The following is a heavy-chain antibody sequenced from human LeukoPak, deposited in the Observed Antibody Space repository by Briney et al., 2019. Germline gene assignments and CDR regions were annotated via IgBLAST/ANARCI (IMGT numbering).Heavy chain of an antibody. J-gene: IGHJ6*02. CDR2: ISYDGSNK. CDR3: ARGYYDILTGDEYYYGMDV. Sequence: GGSLRLSCAASGFTFSSYAMHWVRQAPGKGLEWVAVISYDGSNKYYADSVKGRFTISRDNSKNTLYLQMNSLRAEDTAVYYCARGYYDILTGDEYYYGMDVWGQGTTVTVSS. V-gene: IGHV3-30-3*01. CDR1: GFTFSSYA. D-gene: IGHD3-9*01.